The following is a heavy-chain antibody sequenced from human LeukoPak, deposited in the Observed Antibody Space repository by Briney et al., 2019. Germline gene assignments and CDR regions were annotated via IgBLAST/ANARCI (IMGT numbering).Heavy chain of an antibody. CDR1: GGSISSYY. J-gene: IGHJ6*02. Sequence: SETLSLTCTVSGGSISSYYWSWIRQPPGKGLEWIGYIYYSGSTNYNPSLKSRVIISVDTSKNQLSLKLTSVTAADTAVYYCARLGGQQQLVLTSYYGMDVWGQGTTVTVSS. D-gene: IGHD6-13*01. V-gene: IGHV4-59*01. CDR3: ARLGGQQQLVLTSYYGMDV. CDR2: IYYSGST.